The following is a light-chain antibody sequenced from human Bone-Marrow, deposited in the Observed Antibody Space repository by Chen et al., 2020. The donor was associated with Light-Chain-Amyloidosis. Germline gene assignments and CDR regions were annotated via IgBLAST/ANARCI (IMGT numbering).Light chain of an antibody. V-gene: IGLV1-44*01. CDR3: SAGDDSLNSWV. J-gene: IGLJ3*02. CDR1: SSNLGSET. CDR2: RDS. Sequence: QSSLTQPPSASGAPGQRVTISCSGSSSNLGSETVNWYQLLPGTAPKLLIYRDSLRPPGVPDRLSGSKSGTSASLAISGLQSGDEGDYYCSAGDDSLNSWVFGGGTRLTVL.